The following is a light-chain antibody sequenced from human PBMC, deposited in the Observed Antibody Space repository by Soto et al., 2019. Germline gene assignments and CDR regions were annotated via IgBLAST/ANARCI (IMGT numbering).Light chain of an antibody. CDR1: CANVGSHA. CDR3: AAWADSLNGI. V-gene: IGLV1-44*01. CDR2: SSY. Sequence: QSVLTQPPSVSGTPGQRVTISCSGSCANVGSHAVNWYQQLPGTAPKLLIYSSYQRPSGVPDRFSGSKSGTSASLAISGLQSEDEADYYCAAWADSLNGIFGGGTKVTVL. J-gene: IGLJ2*01.